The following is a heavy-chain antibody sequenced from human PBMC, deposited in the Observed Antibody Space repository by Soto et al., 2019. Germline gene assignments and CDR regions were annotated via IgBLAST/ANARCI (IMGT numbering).Heavy chain of an antibody. J-gene: IGHJ4*02. CDR2: MNPNSGNT. V-gene: IGHV1-8*01. CDR1: GYTFTSYD. D-gene: IGHD3-9*01. Sequence: GASVKVSCKASGYTFTSYDINWVRQATGQGLEWMGWMNPNSGNTGYAQKFQVRVTMTRNTSISTAYMELSSLRSEDTAVYYCARVGYDILTGPPDYWGQGTLVTVSS. CDR3: ARVGYDILTGPPDY.